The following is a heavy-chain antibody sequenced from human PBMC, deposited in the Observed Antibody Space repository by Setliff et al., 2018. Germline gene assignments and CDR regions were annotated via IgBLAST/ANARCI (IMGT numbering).Heavy chain of an antibody. CDR2: INPKTGGT. CDR1: GYTFVGYY. Sequence: ASVKVSCKASGYTFVGYYLHWVRQAPGQGLEWMGWINPKTGGTNYAQKFQGRVTMTRDASINTAFMHLSSLKSDDMAVYYCAREPYDYIWGSYRSPYFDHWGQGALFTVSS. J-gene: IGHJ4*02. CDR3: AREPYDYIWGSYRSPYFDH. D-gene: IGHD3-16*02. V-gene: IGHV1-2*02.